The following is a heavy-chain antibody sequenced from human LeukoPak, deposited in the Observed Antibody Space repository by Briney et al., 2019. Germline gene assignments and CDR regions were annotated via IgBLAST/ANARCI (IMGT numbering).Heavy chain of an antibody. V-gene: IGHV3-53*05. CDR2: ISSGDTT. J-gene: IGHJ3*02. CDR3: ARELVGATPIDVFDI. Sequence: GGSLRLSCAASGFSVTGHYMSWVRQTPAQGLEWVSIISSGDTTYYADFVKGRFTISRDTAKNTLYLQMDSLGTEDTAVYYCARELVGATPIDVFDIWGQGTVVTVSS. CDR1: GFSVTGHY. D-gene: IGHD1-26*01.